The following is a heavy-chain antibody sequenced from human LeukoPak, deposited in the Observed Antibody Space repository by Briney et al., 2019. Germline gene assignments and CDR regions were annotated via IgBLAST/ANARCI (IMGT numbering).Heavy chain of an antibody. Sequence: AGGSLRLSCAASGFTVSSNYMSWVRQAPGKGLEWVSVIYSGGSTYYADSVKGRFTISRDNSKNTLYLQMNSLRAEDTAVYYCRTMVRGVIIDYFDYWGQGTLVTVSS. CDR2: IYSGGST. CDR3: RTMVRGVIIDYFDY. J-gene: IGHJ4*02. V-gene: IGHV3-66*01. CDR1: GFTVSSNY. D-gene: IGHD3-10*01.